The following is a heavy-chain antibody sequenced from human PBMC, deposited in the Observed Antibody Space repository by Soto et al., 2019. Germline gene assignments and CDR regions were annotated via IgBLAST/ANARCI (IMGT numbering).Heavy chain of an antibody. D-gene: IGHD6-13*01. V-gene: IGHV1-69*02. Sequence: SVKVSCKASGGTFSSYTISWVRQAPGQGLEWMGRIIPILGIANYAQKFQGRVTITADKSTSTAYMELSSLRSEDTAVYYCAIRTSRSYGHYFDYWGQGTQVTVSS. J-gene: IGHJ4*02. CDR1: GGTFSSYT. CDR2: IIPILGIA. CDR3: AIRTSRSYGHYFDY.